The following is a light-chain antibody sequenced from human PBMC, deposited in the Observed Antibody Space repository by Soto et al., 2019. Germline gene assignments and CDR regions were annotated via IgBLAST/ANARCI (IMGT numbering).Light chain of an antibody. Sequence: EIVMRQSPATLSVSPGERATLSCRSSQSVSNNYLAWYQQKPGQAPRLLIYGASSRATGSPDRFSGSGSGTEFTLTINSLQPDDFATYYCQQYHIYSGTFGQGTKVDIK. CDR3: QQYHIYSGT. J-gene: IGKJ1*01. CDR1: QSVSNN. V-gene: IGKV3D-15*01. CDR2: GAS.